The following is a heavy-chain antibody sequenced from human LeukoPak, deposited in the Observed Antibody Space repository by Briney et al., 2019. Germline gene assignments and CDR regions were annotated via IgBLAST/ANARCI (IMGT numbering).Heavy chain of an antibody. Sequence: GGSLRLSCAASRFTFSSYSMNWVRQAPGKGLEWVSYISSSSSTIYYADSVKGRFTISRDNAKNSLYLQMNSLRAEDTAVYYCARRYCSGGSCYPDAFDIWGRGTMVTVSS. CDR3: ARRYCSGGSCYPDAFDI. J-gene: IGHJ3*02. V-gene: IGHV3-48*01. D-gene: IGHD2-15*01. CDR1: RFTFSSYS. CDR2: ISSSSSTI.